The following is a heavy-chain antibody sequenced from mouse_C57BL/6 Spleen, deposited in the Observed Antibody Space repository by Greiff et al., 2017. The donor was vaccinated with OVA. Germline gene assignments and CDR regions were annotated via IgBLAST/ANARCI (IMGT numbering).Heavy chain of an antibody. CDR2: IYPGDGDT. J-gene: IGHJ2*01. CDR3: ARPYGSSPFDY. Sequence: VQLQQSGPELVKPGASVKISCKASGYAFSSSWMNWVKQRPGKGLEWIGRIYPGDGDTNYNGKFKGKATLTADKSSSTAYMQLSSLTSEDSAVYFCARPYGSSPFDYWGQGTTLTVSS. D-gene: IGHD1-1*01. V-gene: IGHV1-82*01. CDR1: GYAFSSSW.